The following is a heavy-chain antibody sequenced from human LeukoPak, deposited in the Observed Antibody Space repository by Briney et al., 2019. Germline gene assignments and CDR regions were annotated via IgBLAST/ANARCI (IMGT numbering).Heavy chain of an antibody. CDR3: AKEGRSSTPGY. J-gene: IGHJ4*02. Sequence: GGSLRLSCAASGFTFSNYNMDWVRQAPGKGLEWVSSISDSGSNVYYTDPVKGRFTISRDNAKNSLYLQMNSLRAEDTAVYYCAKEGRSSTPGYWGQGTLVTVSS. V-gene: IGHV3-21*01. CDR2: ISDSGSNV. D-gene: IGHD6-6*01. CDR1: GFTFSNYN.